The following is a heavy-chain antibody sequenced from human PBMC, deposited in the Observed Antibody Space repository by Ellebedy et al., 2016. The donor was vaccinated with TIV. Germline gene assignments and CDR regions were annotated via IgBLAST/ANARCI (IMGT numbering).Heavy chain of an antibody. D-gene: IGHD1-1*01. Sequence: GESLKISXAASGFTFSSYAMSWVRQAPGKGLEWVSAISGSGGSTYYADSVKGRFTISRDNSKNTLYLQMNSLRAEDTAVYYCAKDNGWNPWGWFDPWGQGTLVTVSS. V-gene: IGHV3-23*01. CDR2: ISGSGGST. CDR3: AKDNGWNPWGWFDP. J-gene: IGHJ5*02. CDR1: GFTFSSYA.